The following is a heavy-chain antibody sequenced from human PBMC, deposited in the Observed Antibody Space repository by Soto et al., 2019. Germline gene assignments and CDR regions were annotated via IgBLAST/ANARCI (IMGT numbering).Heavy chain of an antibody. D-gene: IGHD1-7*01. CDR3: AAATTWNFHFHY. CDR2: IWYDGSNR. V-gene: IGHV3-33*01. CDR1: GFTISTHG. Sequence: QVQLVESGGGVVQPGTSLRLSCAASGFTISTHGMHWVRQAPGKGLEWVANIWYDGSNRSYADSVKGRFTISKDNSKNTLYLQMSSLRAEDTAVYYCAAATTWNFHFHYWGQGTQVTVSS. J-gene: IGHJ4*02.